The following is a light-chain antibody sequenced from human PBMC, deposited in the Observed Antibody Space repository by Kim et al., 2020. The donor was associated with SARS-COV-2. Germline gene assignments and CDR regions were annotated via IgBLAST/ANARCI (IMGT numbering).Light chain of an antibody. J-gene: IGLJ3*02. CDR3: ETGESNTRV. V-gene: IGLV4-60*03. CDR2: LEGRGSY. CDR1: RGQRNDI. Sequence: GKLTGTLRRGQRNDISVGYKQQPGKAHRYLMELEGRGSYNKGSGVPDRFSGASSGADRYHTIANLQSEDEADYYCETGESNTRVFGGGTQLSVL.